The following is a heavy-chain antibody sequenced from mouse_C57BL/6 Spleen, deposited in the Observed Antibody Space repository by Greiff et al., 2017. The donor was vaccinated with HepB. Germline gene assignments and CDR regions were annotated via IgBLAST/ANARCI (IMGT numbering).Heavy chain of an antibody. V-gene: IGHV2-2*01. J-gene: IGHJ4*01. Sequence: VKLMESGPGLVQPSQSLSITCTVSGFSLTSYGVHWVRQSPGKGLEWLGVIWSGGSTDYNAAFISRLSISKDNSKSQVFFKMNSLQADDTAIYYCARNLGYGNSGIAMDYWGQGTSVTVSS. CDR2: IWSGGST. CDR3: ARNLGYGNSGIAMDY. CDR1: GFSLTSYG. D-gene: IGHD2-10*02.